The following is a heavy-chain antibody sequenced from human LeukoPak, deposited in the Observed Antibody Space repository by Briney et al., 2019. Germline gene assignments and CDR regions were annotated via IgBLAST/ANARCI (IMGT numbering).Heavy chain of an antibody. Sequence: GASLRLFCAASGFTFSKDGMSWVRQAPGKGLEWVSTVNDNGANTHYADSVKGRFTISRDNSRNTLLLEMNSLGADDTALYYCTKGDGGYYPIDNWGQGTLVIVSS. J-gene: IGHJ4*02. CDR2: VNDNGANT. CDR1: GFTFSKDG. V-gene: IGHV3-23*01. D-gene: IGHD1-26*01. CDR3: TKGDGGYYPIDN.